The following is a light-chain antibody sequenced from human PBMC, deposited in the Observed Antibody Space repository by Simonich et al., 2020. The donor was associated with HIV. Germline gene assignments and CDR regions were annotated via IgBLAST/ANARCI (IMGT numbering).Light chain of an antibody. V-gene: IGKV2-28*01. CDR1: QSLLHSHGYKY. CDR2: LGS. J-gene: IGKJ3*01. Sequence: DIVMTQSPLSLPVTPGEPASISCRASQSLLHSHGYKYLDWYLQKPGQSPQLLIYLGSSRASGVPDRFSGSGSGTDFTLKISRVEAEDVGVYYCMQTLQTPFTFGPGTKVDIK. CDR3: MQTLQTPFT.